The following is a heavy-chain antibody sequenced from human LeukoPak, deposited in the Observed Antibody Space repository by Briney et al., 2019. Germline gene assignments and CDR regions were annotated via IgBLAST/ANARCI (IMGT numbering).Heavy chain of an antibody. CDR2: ISWNSGSI. CDR3: AKDLSLTDYYYYGVDV. Sequence: GGSLRLSCAASGFTFDDYAMHWVRQAPGKGLEWVSGISWNSGSIGYADSVKGRFTISRDNAKNTLYLQMNSLRAEDTALYYCAKDLSLTDYYYYGVDVWGQGTTVTVSS. CDR1: GFTFDDYA. D-gene: IGHD4-11*01. J-gene: IGHJ6*02. V-gene: IGHV3-9*01.